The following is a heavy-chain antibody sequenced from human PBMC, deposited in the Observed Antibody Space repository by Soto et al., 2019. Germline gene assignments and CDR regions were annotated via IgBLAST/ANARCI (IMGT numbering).Heavy chain of an antibody. J-gene: IGHJ4*02. CDR1: GFTVSTYA. D-gene: IGHD5-12*01. CDR3: AKELSGYDAGIFDY. V-gene: IGHV3-23*01. CDR2: ITGSGGST. Sequence: GGSLRLSCAASGFTVSTYAMSWVRKTPGKGLEWVSTITGSGGSTYYADAVKGRFTISRDNSRNTLYLQMSSLRAEDTAVYSCAKELSGYDAGIFDYWGQGTLVTVSS.